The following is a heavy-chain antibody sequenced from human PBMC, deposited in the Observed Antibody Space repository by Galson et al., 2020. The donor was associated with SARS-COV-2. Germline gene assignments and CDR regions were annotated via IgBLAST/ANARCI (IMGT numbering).Heavy chain of an antibody. Sequence: ASVQVSCKASGYTFTSYCIIWVRQAPPQGLEWMGWISAYNGNTIYAQKLQDRVTLTTDTSTNTAYMDLRSLTSDATAVYYCARDEAVAGAVDYGGQGTLVIVSS. CDR3: ARDEAVAGAVDY. CDR2: ISAYNGNT. CDR1: GYTFTSYC. V-gene: IGHV1-18*01. J-gene: IGHJ4*02. D-gene: IGHD6-19*01.